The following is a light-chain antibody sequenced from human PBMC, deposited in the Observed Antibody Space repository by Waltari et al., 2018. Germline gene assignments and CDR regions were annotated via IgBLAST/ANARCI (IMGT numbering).Light chain of an antibody. V-gene: IGKV3-20*01. CDR2: GAS. Sequence: VILPQSPATLSLSPGERATLSCRASQSVSSSLAWYQQKPGQAPRLLIYGASSRATGIPDRFSGSGSGTDFTLTISSLEPEDFAVYYCQKYNDSPLTFGGGTKVEIK. CDR3: QKYNDSPLT. J-gene: IGKJ4*01. CDR1: QSVSSS.